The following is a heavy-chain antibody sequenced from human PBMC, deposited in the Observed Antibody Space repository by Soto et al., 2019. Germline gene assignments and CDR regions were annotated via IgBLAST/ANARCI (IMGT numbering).Heavy chain of an antibody. CDR2: IKQDGSEK. D-gene: IGHD3-3*01. V-gene: IGHV3-7*01. CDR1: GLTFSSYW. J-gene: IGHJ4*02. CDR3: ARPWRLLRFLSPRRQAQGLYYFDY. Sequence: GGSLRLSCAASGLTFSSYWMSWVRQAPGKGLEWVANIKQDGSEKYYVDSVKGRFTISRDNAKNSLYLQMNSLRAEDTAVYYCARPWRLLRFLSPRRQAQGLYYFDYWGQGTLVTVSS.